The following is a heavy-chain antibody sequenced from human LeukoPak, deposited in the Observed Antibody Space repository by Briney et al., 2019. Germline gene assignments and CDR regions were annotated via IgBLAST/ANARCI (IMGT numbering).Heavy chain of an antibody. CDR1: GYSISSGYY. V-gene: IGHV4-38-2*01. Sequence: PSETLSLTCAVSGYSISSGYYWGWIRQPPGKGLEWIGSIYCSGSTYYNPSLKSRVTISVDTSKNQFSLKLSSVTAADTAVYYCARHRDYYDSSGSRYFDLWGRGTLVTVSS. D-gene: IGHD3-22*01. CDR3: ARHRDYYDSSGSRYFDL. J-gene: IGHJ2*01. CDR2: IYCSGST.